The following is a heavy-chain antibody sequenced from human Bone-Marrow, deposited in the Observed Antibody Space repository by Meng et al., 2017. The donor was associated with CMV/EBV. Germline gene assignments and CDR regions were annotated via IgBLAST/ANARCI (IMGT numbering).Heavy chain of an antibody. CDR2: INPNRGGT. D-gene: IGHD2-2*02. CDR3: ARGYCSSTSCYTSEPTFDY. Sequence: ASVKVSCKASGYTFTGYYMHWVRQAPGQGLEWMGWINPNRGGTNYAQKFQGRVTMTRDTSISTAYMELSRLRSDDTAVYYWARGYCSSTSCYTSEPTFDYWGQGTLVTVAS. V-gene: IGHV1-2*02. J-gene: IGHJ4*02. CDR1: GYTFTGYY.